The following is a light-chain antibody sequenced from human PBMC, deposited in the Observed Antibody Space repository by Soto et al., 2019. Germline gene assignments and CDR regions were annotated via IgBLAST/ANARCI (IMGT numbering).Light chain of an antibody. CDR1: SSNIGAAYD. CDR3: QSYDSSLSGSV. CDR2: ANS. V-gene: IGLV1-40*01. Sequence: QSVLTQPPSVSGAPGQRVTISCTGSSSNIGAAYDVHWYQQVPGTAPKLLIYANSNRPSGVRDRFSGSKSGTSASLAITGLQAEDEADYYCQSYDSSLSGSVFGGGTKLTVL. J-gene: IGLJ2*01.